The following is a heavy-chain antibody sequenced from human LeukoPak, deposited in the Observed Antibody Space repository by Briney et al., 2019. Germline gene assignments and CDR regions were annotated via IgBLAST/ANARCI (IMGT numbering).Heavy chain of an antibody. V-gene: IGHV3-23*01. CDR1: GLTFSNYA. CDR2: VTGSGGNT. D-gene: IGHD7-27*01. CDR3: AKGWGSQSFFDY. Sequence: GGSLRLSCVVSGLTFSNYAMSWVRQAPGKGLEWVSGVTGSGGNTYYADTVKGRFTLSRDNSKNTLDLQMNSLRAEDTAVYYCAKGWGSQSFFDYWGQGALVTVSS. J-gene: IGHJ4*02.